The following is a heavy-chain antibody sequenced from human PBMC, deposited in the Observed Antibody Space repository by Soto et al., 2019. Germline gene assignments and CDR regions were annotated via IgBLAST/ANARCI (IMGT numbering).Heavy chain of an antibody. D-gene: IGHD2-2*01. CDR1: GFTFSSYA. J-gene: IGHJ1*01. V-gene: IGHV3-23*01. CDR2: ISGSGGST. Sequence: EVQLLESGGGLVQPGGSLRLSCAASGFTFSSYAMSWVRQAPGKGLEWVSAISGSGGSTYYAHSVKGRFTISRDISKKPLYLQMNSLRAEDTAVYYCAKELGYCSSTSCLSSYFQHWGQGTLVTVSS. CDR3: AKELGYCSSTSCLSSYFQH.